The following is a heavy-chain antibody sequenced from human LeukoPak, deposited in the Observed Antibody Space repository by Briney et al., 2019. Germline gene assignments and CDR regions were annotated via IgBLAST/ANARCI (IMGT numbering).Heavy chain of an antibody. J-gene: IGHJ4*02. D-gene: IGHD3-22*01. V-gene: IGHV3-30*18. CDR1: GFTFSNYG. CDR2: ISYDGSNK. CDR3: AKDRGVGDYYDSSAYNDY. Sequence: PGRSLRLSCAASGFTFSNYGMHWVRQSPGRGLEWVAVISYDGSNKSYADSVKGRFTMSRDNSKNTLYLQMNSLRAEDTAVYYCAKDRGVGDYYDSSAYNDYWGQGNLVAVSS.